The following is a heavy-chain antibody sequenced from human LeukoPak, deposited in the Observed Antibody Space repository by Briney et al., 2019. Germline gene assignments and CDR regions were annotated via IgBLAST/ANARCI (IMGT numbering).Heavy chain of an antibody. J-gene: IGHJ4*02. V-gene: IGHV3-33*01. D-gene: IGHD6-19*01. CDR3: ARSRYSSGWYDY. CDR2: IWYDGSNK. Sequence: GMSLRLSCAASGFTFSSYGMHWVRQAPGKGLEWVAVIWYDGSNKYYADSVKGRFTISRDNSKNTLYLQMNSLRAEDTAVYYCARSRYSSGWYDYWGQGTLVTVSS. CDR1: GFTFSSYG.